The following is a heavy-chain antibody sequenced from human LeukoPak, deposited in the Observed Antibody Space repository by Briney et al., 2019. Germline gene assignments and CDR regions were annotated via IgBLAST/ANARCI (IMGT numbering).Heavy chain of an antibody. J-gene: IGHJ4*02. CDR3: ASPLGYCTNGVCYVY. CDR1: GGSISSSSYY. D-gene: IGHD2-8*01. V-gene: IGHV4-39*01. CDR2: IYYSGSI. Sequence: SETLSLTCTVSGGSISSSSYYWGWIRQPPGKGLEWIGSIYYSGSIYYNPSLKSRVTISVDTSKNQFSLKLSSVTAADTAVYYCASPLGYCTNGVCYVYWGQETLVTVSS.